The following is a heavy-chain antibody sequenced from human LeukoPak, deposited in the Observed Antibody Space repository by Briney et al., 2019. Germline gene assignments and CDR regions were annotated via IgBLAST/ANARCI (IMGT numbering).Heavy chain of an antibody. CDR2: INHNSDGT. D-gene: IGHD2-2*01. V-gene: IGHV1-2*04. CDR3: ARGASSTSSVDY. CDR1: GNTISGYY. Sequence: PGALVKVSCTASGNTISGYYMHLGQPAPRQGLEWMGRINHNSDGTNSAQKFQGWIIMTKDSSISTADMELSRLRSDDTAVYYCARGASSTSSVDYWGQGTLVTVSS. J-gene: IGHJ4*02.